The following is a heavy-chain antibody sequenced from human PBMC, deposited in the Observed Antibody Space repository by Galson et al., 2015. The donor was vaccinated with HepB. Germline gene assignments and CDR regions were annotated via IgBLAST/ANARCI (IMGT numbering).Heavy chain of an antibody. J-gene: IGHJ4*02. CDR3: ARRPSSSWREEYYFDY. CDR1: GGSISSYY. CDR2: IYYSGST. V-gene: IGHV4-59*01. D-gene: IGHD6-13*01. Sequence: SETLSLTCTVSGGSISSYYWSWIRQPPGKGLEWIGYIYYSGSTNYNPSLKSRVTISVDTSKNQFSLKLSSVTAADTAVYYCARRPSSSWREEYYFDYWGQGTLVTVSS.